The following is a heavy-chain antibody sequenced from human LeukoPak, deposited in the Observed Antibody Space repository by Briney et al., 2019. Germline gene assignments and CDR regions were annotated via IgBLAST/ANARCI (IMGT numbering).Heavy chain of an antibody. CDR3: ARDIVVVPADSINWFDP. CDR1: GFTFSSYG. D-gene: IGHD2-2*01. V-gene: IGHV3-30*02. CDR2: IRYDGSNK. Sequence: QAGGSLRLSCAASGFTFSSYGMSWVRQAPGKGLEWVAFIRYDGSNKYYADSVKGRFTISRDNSKNTLYLQMNSLRAEDTAVYYCARDIVVVPADSINWFDPWGQGTLVTVSS. J-gene: IGHJ5*02.